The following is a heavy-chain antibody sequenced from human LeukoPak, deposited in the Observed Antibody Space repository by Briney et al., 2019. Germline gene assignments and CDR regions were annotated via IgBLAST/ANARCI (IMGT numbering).Heavy chain of an antibody. D-gene: IGHD1-26*01. V-gene: IGHV4-39*01. J-gene: IGHJ5*02. CDR3: ARRIPGSWFDP. CDR2: IYYSENT. CDR1: GGSISTSDYY. Sequence: PSETLSLTCTVSGGSISTSDYYWGWTRQSPGKGLQWIGNIYYSENTYYNPSLTSRVTISIDTSKNQFSLKLSSVTAADTAVYYCARRIPGSWFDPWGQGTLVTVSS.